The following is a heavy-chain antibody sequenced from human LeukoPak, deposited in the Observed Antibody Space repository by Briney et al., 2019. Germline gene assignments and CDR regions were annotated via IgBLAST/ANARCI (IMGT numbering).Heavy chain of an antibody. CDR1: VGSFSGYY. J-gene: IGHJ2*01. CDR3: ARGSRGGSSGGHWYFDL. D-gene: IGHD4-23*01. CDR2: INHSGST. Sequence: SETLSLTCAVYVGSFSGYYWSWIRQPPGKGLEWIGEINHSGSTNYNPSLKSRATISVDTSKNQFSLKLTSVTAADTAVYYCARGSRGGSSGGHWYFDLWGRGTLVTVSS. V-gene: IGHV4-34*01.